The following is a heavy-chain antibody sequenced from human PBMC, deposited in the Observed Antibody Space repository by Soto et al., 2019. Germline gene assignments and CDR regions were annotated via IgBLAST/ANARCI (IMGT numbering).Heavy chain of an antibody. CDR1: GGTFSSYA. CDR3: ARGTVTKYYYYYGMDV. CDR2: IIPIFGTA. D-gene: IGHD4-4*01. Sequence: SVKVSCKASGGTFSSYAISWVRQAPGQGLEWMGGIIPIFGTANYAQKFQGRVTITADESTSTAYMELSSLRSEDTAVYYCARGTVTKYYYYYGMDVWGQGTTVTVSS. V-gene: IGHV1-69*13. J-gene: IGHJ6*02.